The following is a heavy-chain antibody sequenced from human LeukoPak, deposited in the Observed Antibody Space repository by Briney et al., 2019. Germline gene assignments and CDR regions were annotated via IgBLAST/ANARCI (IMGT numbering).Heavy chain of an antibody. CDR1: GFTFTSHA. Sequence: PGGSLGLSCAASGFTFTSHAVHWVRQAPGKGLEGVAVLSDAGRVTLYSDSVKGRFTVSRDNPNNTLFLQMNSLRAEDSAVYYCARDIRGYIQSDGYFDYWGRGTLVTVSS. V-gene: IGHV3-30*04. CDR2: LSDAGRVT. J-gene: IGHJ4*02. CDR3: ARDIRGYIQSDGYFDY. D-gene: IGHD1-1*01.